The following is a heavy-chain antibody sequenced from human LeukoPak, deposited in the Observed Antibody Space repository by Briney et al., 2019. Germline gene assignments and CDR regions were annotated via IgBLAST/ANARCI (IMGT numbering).Heavy chain of an antibody. J-gene: IGHJ4*02. CDR1: GFTFDDYA. CDR3: AKGGGSGLLWYFDY. CDR2: ISWNGGSV. Sequence: GGSLRLSCAASGFTFDDYAIHWVRQAPGKGLGWVSGISWNGGSVVYADSVKGRFTFSRDNAKSSLYLQMNSLRPEDTALYYCAKGGGSGLLWYFDYWGQGTLVTVSS. V-gene: IGHV3-9*01. D-gene: IGHD3-10*01.